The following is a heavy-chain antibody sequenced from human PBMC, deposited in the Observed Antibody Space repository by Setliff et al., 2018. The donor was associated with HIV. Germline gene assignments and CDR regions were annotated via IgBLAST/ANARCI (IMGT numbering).Heavy chain of an antibody. CDR3: ASQPAYSTDWYPPGYFDF. CDR1: GGPISSYY. D-gene: IGHD6-19*01. Sequence: TSETLSLTCSVSGGPISSYYWSWIRQPPGKGLEWIGYIYYSGRTNYNPSLKSRVTISVDTARNQFSLKLSSVTAADTAVYYCASQPAYSTDWYPPGYFDFWGQGTLVTVSS. J-gene: IGHJ4*02. CDR2: IYYSGRT. V-gene: IGHV4-59*08.